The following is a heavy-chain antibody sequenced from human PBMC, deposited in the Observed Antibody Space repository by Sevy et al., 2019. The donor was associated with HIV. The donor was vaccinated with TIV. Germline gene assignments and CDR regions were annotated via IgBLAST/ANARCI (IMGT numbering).Heavy chain of an antibody. CDR2: IYPGDSDT. V-gene: IGHV5-51*01. Sequence: GESLKISCRASGYDFANNWIGWVRQMPGEGLEWMGIIYPGDSDTSYTPSFEGRVTISADKSVNTAYLQWSSLKAPDTATYYCARPVGYAASWGQGTLVTVSS. CDR3: ARPVGYAAS. CDR1: GYDFANNW. J-gene: IGHJ5*02. D-gene: IGHD5-12*01.